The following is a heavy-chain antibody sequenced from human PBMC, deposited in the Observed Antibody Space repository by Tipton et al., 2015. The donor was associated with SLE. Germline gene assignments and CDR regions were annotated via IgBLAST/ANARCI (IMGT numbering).Heavy chain of an antibody. CDR3: VYNNAWYFY. CDR1: GLRFSNYG. V-gene: IGHV3-33*01. D-gene: IGHD6-13*01. J-gene: IGHJ4*02. CDR2: IWNEGSNK. Sequence: SLRLSCAASGLRFSNYGMHWVRQAPGKSLESVAVIWNEGSNKYYADSVKGRFTISRDTSKNTLHLQMNSLRAEDTAVYYCVYNNAWYFYWGQGARVTVSS.